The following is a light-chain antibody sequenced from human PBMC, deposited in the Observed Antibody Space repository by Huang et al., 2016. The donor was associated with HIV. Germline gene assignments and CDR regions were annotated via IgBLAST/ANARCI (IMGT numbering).Light chain of an antibody. Sequence: DIEMTQSPSSLSASVGERVTISCRAGDNIDTYLHWYQQKPGEAPKLLISGASNLQTGVPSRFRGSGSGTYFTLTINSLQPEDFATYFCQQTFAAPPEDTFGQGTRLEIK. J-gene: IGKJ2*01. V-gene: IGKV1-39*01. CDR3: QQTFAAPPEDT. CDR2: GAS. CDR1: DNIDTY.